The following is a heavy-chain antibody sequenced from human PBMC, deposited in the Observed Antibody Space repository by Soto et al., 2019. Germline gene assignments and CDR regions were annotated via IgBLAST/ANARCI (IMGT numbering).Heavy chain of an antibody. D-gene: IGHD3-10*01. J-gene: IGHJ5*02. CDR2: INHSGST. CDR1: GGSFSGYY. V-gene: IGHV4-34*01. CDR3: ARWFELNWFDP. Sequence: SETLSLTCAVYGGSFSGYYWSWIRQPPGKGLEWIGEINHSGSTNYNPSLKSRVTISVDTSKNQFSLKLSSVTAADTAVYYCARWFELNWFDPWGQGTLVTVSS.